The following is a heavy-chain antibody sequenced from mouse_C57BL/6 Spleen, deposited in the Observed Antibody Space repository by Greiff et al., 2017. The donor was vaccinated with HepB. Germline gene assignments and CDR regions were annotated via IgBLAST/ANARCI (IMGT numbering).Heavy chain of an antibody. J-gene: IGHJ4*01. Sequence: QVQLQQPGTELVKPGASVKLSCKASGYTFTSYWMHWVKQRPGQGLEWIGNINPSNGGTNYNEKFKSKATLTEDKSSSTAYMQLSSLTSEDSAVYYCARSREWSTMVTTSDYAMDYWGQGTSVTVSS. CDR3: ARSREWSTMVTTSDYAMDY. CDR1: GYTFTSYW. D-gene: IGHD2-2*01. CDR2: INPSNGGT. V-gene: IGHV1-53*01.